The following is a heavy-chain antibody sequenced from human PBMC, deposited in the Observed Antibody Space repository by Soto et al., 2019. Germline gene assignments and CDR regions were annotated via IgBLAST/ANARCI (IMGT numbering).Heavy chain of an antibody. CDR3: AGTQGSSGWYFYFDY. CDR1: GFTFSSYA. V-gene: IGHV3-30-3*01. J-gene: IGHJ4*02. CDR2: ISYDGSNK. D-gene: IGHD6-19*01. Sequence: PGGSLRLSCAASGFTFSSYAMHWVRQAPGKGLEWVAVISYDGSNKYYADSVKGRFTISRDNSKNTLYLQMNSLRAEDTAVYYCAGTQGSSGWYFYFDYWGQGTLVTAPQ.